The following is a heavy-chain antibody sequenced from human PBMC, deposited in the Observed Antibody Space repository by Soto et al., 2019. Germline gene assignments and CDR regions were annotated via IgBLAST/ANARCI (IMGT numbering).Heavy chain of an antibody. CDR3: ARSFGWYAIDQ. V-gene: IGHV4-4*02. Sequence: QMQLQESGPGLVKPSETLSLTCAVSSASIISEQRWSWVRQPPGKGLEWIGEIHHSGSTNNNPSLRSRVTMSVDKSKNQCSLNLNSVTAADTAFYYCARSFGWYAIDQWGQGTLVIVSS. J-gene: IGHJ4*02. D-gene: IGHD6-19*01. CDR1: SASIISEQR. CDR2: IHHSGST.